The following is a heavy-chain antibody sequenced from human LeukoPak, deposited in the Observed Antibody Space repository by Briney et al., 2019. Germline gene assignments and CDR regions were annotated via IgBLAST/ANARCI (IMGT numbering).Heavy chain of an antibody. CDR2: IYHSGST. CDR3: ARGGGYASPIGY. V-gene: IGHV4-59*01. J-gene: IGHJ4*02. D-gene: IGHD5-12*01. CDR1: GGSISTYY. Sequence: SETLSLTCTLSGGSISTYYWSWIRQPPGKGLEWIGYIYHSGSTNYNPSLKSRVTISVDTSKNQLSLKLSSVTAADTAVYYCARGGGYASPIGYWGQGALVTVTS.